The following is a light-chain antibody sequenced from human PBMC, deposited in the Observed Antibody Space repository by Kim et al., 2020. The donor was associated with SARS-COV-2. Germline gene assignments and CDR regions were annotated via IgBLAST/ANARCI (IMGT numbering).Light chain of an antibody. J-gene: IGKJ2*01. CDR2: DAS. Sequence: ASVRHRFTLTCRAAESIRGCLAWYQQSPGNASKLVIYDASSLASGVPSMFRGSGSGTVFTLTIRSLQPDYFASYYCQQYNSYSYPFGQGTKLEI. V-gene: IGKV1-5*01. CDR3: QQYNSYSYP. CDR1: ESIRGC.